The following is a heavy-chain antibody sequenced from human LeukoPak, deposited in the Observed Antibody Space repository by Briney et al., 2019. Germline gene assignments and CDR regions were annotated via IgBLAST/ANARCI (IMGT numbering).Heavy chain of an antibody. D-gene: IGHD6-13*01. CDR1: GGSINFYY. CDR2: IYSTGST. CDR3: ARRGYSSSWSTPYYFDY. V-gene: IGHV4-4*07. Sequence: SETLSLTCTVSGGSINFYYWSWIRQPAGKGLEWIGRIYSTGSTNYSPSLKSRVTISVDTSKNQFSLKLSSVTAADTAVYYCARRGYSSSWSTPYYFDYWGQGTLVTVSS. J-gene: IGHJ4*02.